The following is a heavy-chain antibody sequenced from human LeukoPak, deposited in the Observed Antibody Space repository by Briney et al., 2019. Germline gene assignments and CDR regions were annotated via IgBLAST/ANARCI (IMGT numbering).Heavy chain of an antibody. D-gene: IGHD3-10*01. Sequence: GRSLRLSCAASGFTVSSYGMHWVRQSPGKGLEWVAVIWYDGNNKYYADSVKGRFTISRDNSKNTLYLQMNGLRAEDTAIYYCARGYRGFGELLDYWGQGTLVTVSS. J-gene: IGHJ4*02. CDR2: IWYDGNNK. CDR1: GFTVSSYG. CDR3: ARGYRGFGELLDY. V-gene: IGHV3-33*01.